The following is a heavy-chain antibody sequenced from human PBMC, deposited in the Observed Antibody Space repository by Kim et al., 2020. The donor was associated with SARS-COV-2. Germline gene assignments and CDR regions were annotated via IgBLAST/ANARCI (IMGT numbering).Heavy chain of an antibody. D-gene: IGHD3-22*01. CDR3: ARSNYYDSSGYLLDAFDI. Sequence: ASVKVSCKASGYTFTSYGISWVRQAPGQGLEWMGWISAYNGNTNYAQKLHGRVTMTTDTSTSTAYMELRSLRSDDTAVYYCARSNYYDSSGYLLDAFDIWGQGTMVTVSS. J-gene: IGHJ3*02. CDR2: ISAYNGNT. V-gene: IGHV1-18*04. CDR1: GYTFTSYG.